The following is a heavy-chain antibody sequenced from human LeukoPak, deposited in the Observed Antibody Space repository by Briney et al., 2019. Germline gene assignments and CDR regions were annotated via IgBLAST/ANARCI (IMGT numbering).Heavy chain of an antibody. CDR1: GFTVSSNY. D-gene: IGHD2-15*01. V-gene: IGHV3-66*01. J-gene: IGHJ5*02. CDR2: IYSGGST. Sequence: QPGGSLRLSCAASGFTVSSNYMSWVRQAPGKGLEWVSVIYSGGSTYYADSVKGRFTISRDNSKNTLYLQMNSLRAEDTAVYYCARENYQRRGYCSGGSCYFNWFDPWGQGTLVTVSS. CDR3: ARENYQRRGYCSGGSCYFNWFDP.